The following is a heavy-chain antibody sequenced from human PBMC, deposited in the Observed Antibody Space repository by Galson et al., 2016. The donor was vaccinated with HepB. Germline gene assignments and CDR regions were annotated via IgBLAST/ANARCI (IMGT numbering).Heavy chain of an antibody. J-gene: IGHJ4*02. CDR2: ISFDGTTK. CDR3: ARELWLFRHPGVGYLDY. CDR1: GFTFTTYG. V-gene: IGHV3-30*03. Sequence: SLRLSCAASGFTFTTYGMHWVRRAPGKGLESVAIISFDGTTKYYADSVKGRFTISRDNSKNTLYLQMNSLRAEDTAVYYCARELWLFRHPGVGYLDYWGQGTLVTVSS. D-gene: IGHD2-21*01.